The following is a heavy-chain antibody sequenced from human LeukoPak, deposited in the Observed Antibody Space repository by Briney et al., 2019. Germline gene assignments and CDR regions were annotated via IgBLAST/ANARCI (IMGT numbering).Heavy chain of an antibody. Sequence: SETLSLTCTVSGGSISSYYWSWIRQPPGKGPEWIGYIYYSGSTNYNPSLKSRVTISVDTSKNQFSLKLSSVTAADTAVYYCARARESSSGYYPPLPDYWGQGTLVTVSS. J-gene: IGHJ4*02. V-gene: IGHV4-59*01. CDR2: IYYSGST. CDR3: ARARESSSGYYPPLPDY. CDR1: GGSISSYY. D-gene: IGHD3-22*01.